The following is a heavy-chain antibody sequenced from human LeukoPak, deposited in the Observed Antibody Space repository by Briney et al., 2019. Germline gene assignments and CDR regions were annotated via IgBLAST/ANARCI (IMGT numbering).Heavy chain of an antibody. J-gene: IGHJ4*02. CDR1: GGTFSSYA. CDR2: IIPIFGTA. Sequence: SVKVSCKASGGTFSSYAISWVRQAPGQGLEWMGGIIPIFGTANYAQKFQGRVTITADESTSTAYMELSSLRSEDTAVYYCARDLAYCGGDCYKPFDYWGQGTLVTVSP. CDR3: ARDLAYCGGDCYKPFDY. D-gene: IGHD2-21*02. V-gene: IGHV1-69*01.